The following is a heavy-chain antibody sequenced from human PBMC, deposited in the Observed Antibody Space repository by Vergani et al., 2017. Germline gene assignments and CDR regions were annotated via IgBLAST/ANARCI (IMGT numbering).Heavy chain of an antibody. CDR2: IYYSGST. Sequence: QLQLQESGPGLVKPSATLSLTCSVSGASIRSSNYYWGWIRQPPGKGLEWFASIYYSGSTYYNPSLKSRVTISVDTSKNQFSLKLSSVTAADKAVYFCARHSTVEWLVKLGWIDPWGQGILVTVSS. V-gene: IGHV4-39*01. J-gene: IGHJ5*02. CDR3: ARHSTVEWLVKLGWIDP. CDR1: GASIRSSNYY. D-gene: IGHD6-19*01.